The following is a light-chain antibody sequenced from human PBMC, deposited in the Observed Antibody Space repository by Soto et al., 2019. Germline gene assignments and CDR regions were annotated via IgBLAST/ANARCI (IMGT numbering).Light chain of an antibody. CDR2: DAS. V-gene: IGKV1-5*01. Sequence: DIQMTQSPSTLSASVGDRVTITCRARQSISIWLAWYQQKPGKAPRLLIYDASILESGVPSRFSGGGSGTEFTLTISSLQPDDFATYYCQQYNSYRTFGQGTKVDIK. CDR3: QQYNSYRT. J-gene: IGKJ1*01. CDR1: QSISIW.